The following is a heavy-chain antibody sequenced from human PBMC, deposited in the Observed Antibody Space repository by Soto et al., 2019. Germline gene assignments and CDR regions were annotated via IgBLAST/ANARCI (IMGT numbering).Heavy chain of an antibody. V-gene: IGHV3-48*02. CDR2: ISSSSSTI. D-gene: IGHD6-13*01. J-gene: IGHJ4*02. CDR1: GFTFSSYS. CDR3: ARENSSSWCQFDY. Sequence: EVQLVESGGGLVQPGGSLRLSCAASGFTFSSYSMNWVRQAPGKGLEWVSYISSSSSTIYYADSVKGRFTISRDNAKNALYLQMNSLRDEDTAVYYCARENSSSWCQFDYWGQGTLVTVSS.